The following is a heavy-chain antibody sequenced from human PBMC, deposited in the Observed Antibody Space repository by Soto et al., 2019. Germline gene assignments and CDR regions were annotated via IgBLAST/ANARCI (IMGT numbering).Heavy chain of an antibody. CDR2: IYHSGST. D-gene: IGHD4-17*01. CDR3: ARVWTTVTNWFDP. CDR1: GGSISSSNW. J-gene: IGHJ5*02. V-gene: IGHV4-4*02. Sequence: QVQLQESGPGLVKPSGTLSLTCAVSGGSISSSNWWSWVRQPPGKWLEWIGEIYHSGSTNYIPSLKSRVTISGDKSKNQFSLKLRSVTAAATAVYYCARVWTTVTNWFDPWGQGTLVTVSS.